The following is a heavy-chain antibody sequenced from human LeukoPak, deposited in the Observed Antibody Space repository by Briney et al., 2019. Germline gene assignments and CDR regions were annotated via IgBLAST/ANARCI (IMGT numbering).Heavy chain of an antibody. CDR3: ARWRYSGSSGWFDT. CDR1: GGSISSLY. D-gene: IGHD6-6*01. J-gene: IGHJ5*02. V-gene: IGHV4-59*08. CDR2: VYYSGST. Sequence: KSSETLSLTCTVSGGSISSLYWSWIRQPPGKGLEWIGSVYYSGSTSYNPSLKSPVAISLDTSNNQFSLRLSSVTAADTAVYYCARWRYSGSSGWFDTWGQGTLVTVSS.